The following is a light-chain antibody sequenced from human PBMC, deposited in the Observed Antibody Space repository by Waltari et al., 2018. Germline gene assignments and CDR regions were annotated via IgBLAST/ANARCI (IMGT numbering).Light chain of an antibody. V-gene: IGKV1-39*01. CDR3: QQTYTTPYT. CDR2: GTS. CDR1: QSINSY. J-gene: IGKJ2*01. Sequence: DIQLTHSPSSLSASPRDRVTITCRASQSINSYLNWYQQKPGKAPKLLIYGTSSLQSVVPSRFSGSGSGTDFSLTINSLQPEDFAAYYCQQTYTTPYTFGQGTKLEIK.